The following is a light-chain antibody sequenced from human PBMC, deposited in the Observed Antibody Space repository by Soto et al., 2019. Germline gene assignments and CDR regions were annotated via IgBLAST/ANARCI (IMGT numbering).Light chain of an antibody. J-gene: IGKJ1*01. Sequence: DIQMTQSPSTLSASVGDRVTITCRASQSISSWLVWYQQKPGKAPKLLIYKASTLKSGVPSRFSGSGSGTEFTLTISSLQPDDFATYYCQQYNSYWTFGQGTKVEIK. CDR2: KAS. CDR3: QQYNSYWT. V-gene: IGKV1-5*03. CDR1: QSISSW.